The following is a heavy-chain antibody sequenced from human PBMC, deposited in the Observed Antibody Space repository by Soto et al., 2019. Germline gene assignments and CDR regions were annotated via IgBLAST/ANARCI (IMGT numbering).Heavy chain of an antibody. CDR1: GFTFSSYA. V-gene: IGHV3-23*01. D-gene: IGHD3-10*01. Sequence: EVQLLESGGGLVQPGGSLRLSCAASGFTFSSYAMNWVRQAPGKGLEWVSVISGSGGSTYYADSVKGRFTISRDNSKNTLYLQMNSMRAEDAAVYYCAKRGSGTFFDYWGQGTLVTVSS. CDR3: AKRGSGTFFDY. CDR2: ISGSGGST. J-gene: IGHJ4*02.